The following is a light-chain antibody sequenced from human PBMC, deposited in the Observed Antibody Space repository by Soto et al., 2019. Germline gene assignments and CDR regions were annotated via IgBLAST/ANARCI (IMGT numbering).Light chain of an antibody. CDR2: GAS. Sequence: EIVLTQSPGTLSLSPGERATLSCRASQSVSSNYLAWYQQKPGQAPRLLIYGASTRATGIPERFSGSASGTDFRRTISRLEPEDFAVYYCQQFSTSPTMYTFGQGTKLEIK. CDR3: QQFSTSPTMYT. V-gene: IGKV3-20*01. J-gene: IGKJ2*01. CDR1: QSVSSNY.